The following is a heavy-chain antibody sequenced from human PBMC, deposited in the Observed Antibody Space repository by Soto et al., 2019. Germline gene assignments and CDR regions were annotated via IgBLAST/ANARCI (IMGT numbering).Heavy chain of an antibody. D-gene: IGHD6-13*01. CDR3: ARLYSSSWYRGYFQH. CDR2: INHSGST. V-gene: IGHV4-34*01. Sequence: SETLSLTCAVYGGSFSGYYWSWIRQPPGKGLEWIGEINHSGSTNYNPSLKSRVTISVDTSKNQFSLKLSSVTAADTAVYYCARLYSSSWYRGYFQHWGQGTLATVSS. CDR1: GGSFSGYY. J-gene: IGHJ1*01.